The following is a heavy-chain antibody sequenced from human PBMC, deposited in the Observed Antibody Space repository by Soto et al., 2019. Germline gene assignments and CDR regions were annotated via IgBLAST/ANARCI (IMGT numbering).Heavy chain of an antibody. Sequence: SETLSLTCAVYGGSVNGYYWNWIRQPPGKGLEWIGEINHTGGTHYNPSLKSRVTMSVDTSKNQFSLRLSSVTAADTAIYYCATRITVFGLLIPPFDPWGQGTQGTVPQ. D-gene: IGHD3-3*01. V-gene: IGHV4-34*01. CDR1: GGSVNGYY. J-gene: IGHJ5*02. CDR3: ATRITVFGLLIPPFDP. CDR2: INHTGGT.